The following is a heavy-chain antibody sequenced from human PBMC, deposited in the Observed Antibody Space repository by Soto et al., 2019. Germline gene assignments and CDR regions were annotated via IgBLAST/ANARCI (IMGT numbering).Heavy chain of an antibody. CDR2: INAGNGNT. Sequence: QVQLVQSGAEVKKPGASVKVSCKASGYTFTSYAMHWVRQAPGQRLEWMGWINAGNGNTKYSQKFQGRVTITRDTSASTAYMELSSLRSEDTAVYYCAREILTYYDFWSGPKDYWGQGTLVTVSS. V-gene: IGHV1-3*01. J-gene: IGHJ4*02. CDR1: GYTFTSYA. CDR3: AREILTYYDFWSGPKDY. D-gene: IGHD3-3*01.